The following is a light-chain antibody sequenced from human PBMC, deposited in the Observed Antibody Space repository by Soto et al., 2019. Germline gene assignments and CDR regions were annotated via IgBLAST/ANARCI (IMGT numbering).Light chain of an antibody. CDR3: QQYGSSPQT. Sequence: EIVLTQSPGTLPLSPGERATLSCRASESVRSSYLAWYQQKPGQAPRLLMYGASSRTTGTPDRFSGSGSGTAFTLTIGSLEPEDFAVYYCQQYGSSPQTFGQGTKVEI. CDR1: ESVRSSY. V-gene: IGKV3-20*01. J-gene: IGKJ1*01. CDR2: GAS.